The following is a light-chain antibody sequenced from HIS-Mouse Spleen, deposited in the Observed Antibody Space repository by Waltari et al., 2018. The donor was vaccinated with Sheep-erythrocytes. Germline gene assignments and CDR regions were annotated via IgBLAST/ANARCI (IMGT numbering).Light chain of an antibody. Sequence: EIVLTQCPATMSLSPGDRSTLSCRASQRVSSYLAWYQQKPGQAPRLLIYDASNRATGIPARFSGSGSGTDFTLTISSLEPEDFAVYYCQQRSNWYTFGQGTKLEIK. CDR1: QRVSSY. J-gene: IGKJ2*01. CDR2: DAS. CDR3: QQRSNWYT. V-gene: IGKV3-11*01.